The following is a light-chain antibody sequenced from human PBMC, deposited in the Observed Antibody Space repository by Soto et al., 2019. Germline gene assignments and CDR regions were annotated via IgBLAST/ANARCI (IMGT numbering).Light chain of an antibody. J-gene: IGKJ3*01. CDR3: QQRIDWFT. Sequence: EIELTQSPATLSLSPGERATLSCRASQSISNYLAWYQQKPGQAPRLLISDASNRANGIPARFSGSGSGTDFTLTISSLDPEDFAVYYCQQRIDWFTFGTGTKVDMK. CDR1: QSISNY. CDR2: DAS. V-gene: IGKV3-11*01.